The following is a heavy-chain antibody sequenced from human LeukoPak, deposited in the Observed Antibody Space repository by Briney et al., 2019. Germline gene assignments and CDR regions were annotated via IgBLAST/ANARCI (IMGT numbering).Heavy chain of an antibody. V-gene: IGHV4-59*01. Sequence: SETLSLTCTVSGGFISGYYWNWIRQSPGKGLEWIGYIFYTGDTDYNPSLRSRVTMSVDRSNNRFSLQLASVTTADSAFYYCARAYRLTSPRGFDPWGPGILDTVSS. CDR2: IFYTGDT. J-gene: IGHJ5*02. D-gene: IGHD3-16*02. CDR3: ARAYRLTSPRGFDP. CDR1: GGFISGYY.